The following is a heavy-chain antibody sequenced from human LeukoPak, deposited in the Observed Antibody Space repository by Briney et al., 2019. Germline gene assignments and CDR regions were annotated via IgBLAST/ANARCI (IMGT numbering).Heavy chain of an antibody. D-gene: IGHD6-19*01. V-gene: IGHV4-30-4*01. CDR3: ARHRIAVAGTTHNWFDP. CDR2: IYYSGNT. Sequence: PSQTLSLTCTVSGGSISSGDYYWSWIRQPPGKGPEWIGYIYYSGNTYYNPSLKSRVTISVDTSKNQFSLKLSSVTAADTAVYYCARHRIAVAGTTHNWFDPWGQGTLVTVSS. J-gene: IGHJ5*02. CDR1: GGSISSGDYY.